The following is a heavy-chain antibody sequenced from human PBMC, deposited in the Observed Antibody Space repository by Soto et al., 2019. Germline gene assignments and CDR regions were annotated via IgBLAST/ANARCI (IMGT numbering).Heavy chain of an antibody. CDR1: GGTFSSSA. D-gene: IGHD6-6*01. CDR2: IIPMFGTA. J-gene: IGHJ4*02. Sequence: GASVEVSCKASGGTFSSSAISWVRQAPGQGLEGMRGIIPMFGTANYEQKSQCRVTITADESTSTAYMELSSLRFEDTDVYYCALMTARPSIADRHFGYLDKGTLIIFSS. V-gene: IGHV1-69*13. CDR3: ALMTARPSIADRHFGY.